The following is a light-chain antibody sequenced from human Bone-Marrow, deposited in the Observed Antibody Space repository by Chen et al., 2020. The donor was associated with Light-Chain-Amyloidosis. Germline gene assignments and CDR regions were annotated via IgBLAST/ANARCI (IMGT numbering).Light chain of an antibody. CDR1: QTISSNY. V-gene: IGKV3-20*01. CDR2: GSS. CDR3: QQYGTSPHT. J-gene: IGKJ4*01. Sequence: EIVLTQSPGTLSLSPGEGANLSCRDSQTISSNYLTWYQQKFGQDPRLLIYGSSSRATGIPDRVTGSGSGTDFTLTINRLEPEDFAMDYCQQYGTSPHTFGGGTKVEI.